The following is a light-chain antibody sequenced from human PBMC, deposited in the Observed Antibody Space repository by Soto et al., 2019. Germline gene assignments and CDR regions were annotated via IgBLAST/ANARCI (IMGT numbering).Light chain of an antibody. Sequence: EIVMTQSPATLSVSPGERATLSCRASQSVSSNLAWYQQKPGQAPRLLIYDASTRATGVPARFSGSGSGTDFTLTINGLQPVDFATYYCQQAASFPITFGQGTRLEIK. CDR1: QSVSSN. CDR2: DAS. CDR3: QQAASFPIT. V-gene: IGKV3-15*01. J-gene: IGKJ5*01.